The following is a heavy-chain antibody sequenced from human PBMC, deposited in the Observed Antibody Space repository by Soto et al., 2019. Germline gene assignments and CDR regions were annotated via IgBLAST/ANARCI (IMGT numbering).Heavy chain of an antibody. D-gene: IGHD3-10*01. J-gene: IGHJ4*02. CDR2: IYPADSDT. Sequence: PGESLKISCKGSGYSFTSYWIGWVRQMPGKGLEWMGIIYPADSDTRYSPAFQGQVTFSADRSSSTAHLQWSSLKASDTAMYYCARRIGVIGPYYFDYWGQGTLVTVSS. V-gene: IGHV5-51*01. CDR3: ARRIGVIGPYYFDY. CDR1: GYSFTSYW.